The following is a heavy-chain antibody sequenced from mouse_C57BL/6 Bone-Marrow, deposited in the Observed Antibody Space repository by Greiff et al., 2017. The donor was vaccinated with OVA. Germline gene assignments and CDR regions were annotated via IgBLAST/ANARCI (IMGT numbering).Heavy chain of an antibody. CDR3: TVPSR. Sequence: EVKLVESGGGLVQPGGSMKLSCVASGFTFSNYWMTWVRQSPEKGLEWVAQIRLKSDNYATLYAVSVKGRFTISRDDSKSSVNLQMNNLRAEDTGIYYCTVPSRWGQGTTLTVSS. CDR1: GFTFSNYW. J-gene: IGHJ2*01. CDR2: IRLKSDNYAT. V-gene: IGHV6-3*01.